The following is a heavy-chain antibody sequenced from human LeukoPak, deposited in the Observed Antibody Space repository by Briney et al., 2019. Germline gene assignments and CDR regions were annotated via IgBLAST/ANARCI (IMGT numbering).Heavy chain of an antibody. Sequence: GASVKVSCKASGGTFSSYAISWVRQAPGQGLEWMGGIIPIFGTANYAQKFQGRVTITADESTSTAYMELSSLRSEDTAVYYCASHRFGELSHYYYMDVWGKGTTVTISS. CDR1: GGTFSSYA. V-gene: IGHV1-69*13. CDR3: ASHRFGELSHYYYMDV. CDR2: IIPIFGTA. D-gene: IGHD3-10*01. J-gene: IGHJ6*03.